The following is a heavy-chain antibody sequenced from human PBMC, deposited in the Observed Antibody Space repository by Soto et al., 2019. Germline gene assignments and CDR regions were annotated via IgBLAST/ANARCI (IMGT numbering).Heavy chain of an antibody. J-gene: IGHJ4*02. CDR2: ISSSGSTI. CDR3: ARFRDTAMVEYYFAY. Sequence: GGSLRLSCAASGFTFSDYYMSWIRQAPGKGLEWVSYISSSGSTIYYADSVKGRFTISRDNAKNPLYLQMNSLRAEDTAVYYCARFRDTAMVEYYFAYGGQGTLVTV. CDR1: GFTFSDYY. V-gene: IGHV3-11*01. D-gene: IGHD5-18*01.